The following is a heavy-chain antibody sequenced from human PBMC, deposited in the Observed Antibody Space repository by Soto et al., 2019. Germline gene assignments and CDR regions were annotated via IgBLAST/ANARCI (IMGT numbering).Heavy chain of an antibody. CDR2: ISAYNGKT. CDR1: GYAFINYG. CDR3: ARDDILLKGWYCDY. J-gene: IGHJ4*02. Sequence: QIHLVQSGAEVRKPGASVNVSCKASGYAFINYGYSWVRQAPGQGLEWMGWISAYNGKTNYALRFQDRLTMNTDTSTSTAYMELRSLTSDDTAVYYCARDDILLKGWYCDYWGQGTPVTGSS. V-gene: IGHV1-18*04. D-gene: IGHD6-19*01.